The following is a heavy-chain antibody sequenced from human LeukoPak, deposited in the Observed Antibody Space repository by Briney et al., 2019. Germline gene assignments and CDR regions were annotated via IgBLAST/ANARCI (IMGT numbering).Heavy chain of an antibody. CDR1: GFTFNYFW. V-gene: IGHV3-74*01. J-gene: IGHJ3*02. Sequence: GGSLSLSCAASGFTFNYFWMHWVRQAPGEGLVWVSRLNFDGSRTTYADYVKGRFTISRDNAKNTLYLQMNSLRVEDTAVYYCARDKYGGNSNAFDIWGQGTLVTVSS. CDR3: ARDKYGGNSNAFDI. CDR2: LNFDGSRT. D-gene: IGHD4-23*01.